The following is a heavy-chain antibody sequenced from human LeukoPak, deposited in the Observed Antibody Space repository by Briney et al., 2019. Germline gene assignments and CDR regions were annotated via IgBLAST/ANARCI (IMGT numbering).Heavy chain of an antibody. CDR1: GFTFSNYW. D-gene: IGHD1-1*01. J-gene: IGHJ4*02. CDR3: ARGSAETANNFDL. V-gene: IGHV3-7*01. CDR2: IKQDESEK. Sequence: PGGSLRLSCVVSGFTFSNYWMSWVRQAPGKGLEWVANIKQDESEKYYVDSVKGRFTISRDNAKNSLYLQMNSLRAEDTAVYYCARGSAETANNFDLWGQGTLVTVSS.